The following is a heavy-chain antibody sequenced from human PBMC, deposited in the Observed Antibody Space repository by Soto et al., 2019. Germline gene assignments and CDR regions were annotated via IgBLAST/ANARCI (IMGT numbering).Heavy chain of an antibody. CDR3: TTGSPFQY. CDR1: GFTFSNAW. J-gene: IGHJ1*01. Sequence: EVQMVESGGGLVKPGGSLRLSCAASGFTFSNAWMSWVRQAPGKGLEWVGRIKTQTDGGTTDYAAPVKGRFTILREDSKNTLYLQMNSLQTEDTAVYYCTTGSPFQYWGRGTLVTVSS. CDR2: IKTQTDGGTT. V-gene: IGHV3-15*01.